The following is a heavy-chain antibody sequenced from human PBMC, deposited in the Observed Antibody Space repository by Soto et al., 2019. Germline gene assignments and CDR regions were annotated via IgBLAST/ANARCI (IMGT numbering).Heavy chain of an antibody. V-gene: IGHV3-30-3*01. CDR2: ISYDGSNK. Sequence: QVQLVESGGGVVQPGRSLRLSCAASGFTFSSYAMHWVRQAPGQGLEWVAVISYDGSNKYYADSVKGRFTISRDNSKNALYLQMNSLSAEDTAVYYCAREGRSSPQFAYWGQGTLVTFSS. J-gene: IGHJ4*02. D-gene: IGHD6-6*01. CDR3: AREGRSSPQFAY. CDR1: GFTFSSYA.